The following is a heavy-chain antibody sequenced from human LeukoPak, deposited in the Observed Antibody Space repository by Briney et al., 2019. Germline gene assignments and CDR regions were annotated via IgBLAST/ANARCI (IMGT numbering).Heavy chain of an antibody. D-gene: IGHD5-24*01. J-gene: IGHJ4*02. V-gene: IGHV3-33*01. Sequence: GGSLRLSCAASGFTFSSYGMHWVRQAPGKGLEWVAVIWYDGSNKYYADSVKARFTISRDNSKNTLYLQMNSLRAEDTAVYYCARGRGDGYNCFDYWGQGTLVTVSS. CDR3: ARGRGDGYNCFDY. CDR2: IWYDGSNK. CDR1: GFTFSSYG.